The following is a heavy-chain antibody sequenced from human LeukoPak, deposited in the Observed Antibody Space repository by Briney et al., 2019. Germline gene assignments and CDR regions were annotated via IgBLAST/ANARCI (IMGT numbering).Heavy chain of an antibody. D-gene: IGHD5-18*01. CDR1: GFSIKSYS. Sequence: GGSLRLSCAASGFSIKSYSMTWVRQAPGKGLEWVATISSSGAYIYYADSVKGRFTISRDTVQNSLFLQLNSLRVEDTAVYNCARLRDTVTSASDYWGQGTLVTVSS. J-gene: IGHJ4*02. V-gene: IGHV3-21*01. CDR3: ARLRDTVTSASDY. CDR2: ISSSGAYI.